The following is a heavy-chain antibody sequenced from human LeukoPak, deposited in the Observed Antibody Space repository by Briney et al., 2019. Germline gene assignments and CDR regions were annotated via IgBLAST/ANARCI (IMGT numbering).Heavy chain of an antibody. CDR3: ARGRFRSPNWFDP. Sequence: SGTLSLTCAVYGGSFSGYYWSWIRQPPGKGLEWIGEINHSGSTNYNPSLKSRVTISVDTSKNQFSLKLSSVTTADTAVYYCARGRFRSPNWFDPWGQGTLVTVSS. CDR1: GGSFSGYY. CDR2: INHSGST. D-gene: IGHD1-14*01. J-gene: IGHJ5*02. V-gene: IGHV4-34*01.